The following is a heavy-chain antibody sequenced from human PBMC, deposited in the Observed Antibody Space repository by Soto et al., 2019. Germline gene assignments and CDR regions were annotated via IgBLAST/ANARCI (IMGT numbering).Heavy chain of an antibody. CDR1: GGYISSYD. J-gene: IGHJ4*02. D-gene: IGHD4-17*01. Sequence: SETRSRTWTVSGGYISSYDGSWIRQPAGKGLEWIGRIYTSGSTNYNPSLKSRVTMSVDTSKNQFSLKLSSVTAADTAVYYCARADYGDYGFDYWGQGTLVTVSS. CDR3: ARADYGDYGFDY. CDR2: IYTSGST. V-gene: IGHV4-4*07.